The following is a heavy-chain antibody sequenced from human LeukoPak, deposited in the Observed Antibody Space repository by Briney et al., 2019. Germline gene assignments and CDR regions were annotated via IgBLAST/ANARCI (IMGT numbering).Heavy chain of an antibody. CDR1: GFTLDDYG. Sequence: PGGSLRLSCAASGFTLDDYGMSWVRQAPGKGLEWVSAISGSGGTTYYADSVRGRFTISRDNSKNTLYVQMNSLRAEDTAIYYCVKDSKSTGNPADWFDPWGQGTLVTVSS. D-gene: IGHD2/OR15-2a*01. CDR2: ISGSGGTT. V-gene: IGHV3-23*01. CDR3: VKDSKSTGNPADWFDP. J-gene: IGHJ5*02.